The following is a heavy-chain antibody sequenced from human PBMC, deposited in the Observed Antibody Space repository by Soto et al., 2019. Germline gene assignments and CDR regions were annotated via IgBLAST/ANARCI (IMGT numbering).Heavy chain of an antibody. CDR3: ARRTVGYCSSTSCENYYMDV. V-gene: IGHV1-8*01. D-gene: IGHD2-2*03. CDR1: GYTFTSYD. CDR2: MNPNSGNT. J-gene: IGHJ6*03. Sequence: QVQLVQSGAEVKKPGASVKVSCKASGYTFTSYDINWVRQATGQGLEWMGWMNPNSGNTGYAQKFQGRVTMTRNTSISTAYMELSSLRSEDTAVYYCARRTVGYCSSTSCENYYMDVWGKGTTLTVSS.